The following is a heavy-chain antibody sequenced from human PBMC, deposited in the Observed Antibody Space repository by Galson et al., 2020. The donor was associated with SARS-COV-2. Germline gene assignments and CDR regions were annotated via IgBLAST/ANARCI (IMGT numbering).Heavy chain of an antibody. CDR2: INPSGGST. V-gene: IGHV1-46*01. CDR3: ARDRSDCSGGSCYYFDY. CDR1: GYTFTSYY. Sequence: ASVKVSCKASGYTFTSYYMHWVRQAPGQGLEWMGIINPSGGSTSYAQKFQGRVTMTRDTSTSTVYMELSSLRSEDMAVYYCARDRSDCSGGSCYYFDYWGQGTLVTVSS. J-gene: IGHJ4*02. D-gene: IGHD2-15*01.